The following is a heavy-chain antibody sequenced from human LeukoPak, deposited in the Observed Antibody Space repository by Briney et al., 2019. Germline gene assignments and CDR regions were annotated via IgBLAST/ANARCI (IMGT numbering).Heavy chain of an antibody. CDR2: INWKGDVT. Sequence: PGGSLRLSCAASGLTYDDHGMNWVRQAPGKGPEWVSGINWKGDVTGYADSVKGRFTISRDNAKNSLYLQMESLRGEDTALYFCARAGRGHTWDGACYYQMDVWGKGTTLTVSS. J-gene: IGHJ6*03. D-gene: IGHD1-1*01. CDR1: GLTYDDHG. V-gene: IGHV3-20*04. CDR3: ARAGRGHTWDGACYYQMDV.